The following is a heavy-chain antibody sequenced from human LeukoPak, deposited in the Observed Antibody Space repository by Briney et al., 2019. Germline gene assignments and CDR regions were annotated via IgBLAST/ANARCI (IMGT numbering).Heavy chain of an antibody. D-gene: IGHD2-15*01. Sequence: ASVKVSCKASGYTFTGYYMHWVRQAPGQGLEWMGWINPNSGGTNYAQKFQGRVTMTRDMSISTAYMELSRLRSDDTAVYYCARKGHSYYYYYYMDVWGKGTTVTVSS. CDR3: ARKGHSYYYYYYMDV. J-gene: IGHJ6*03. CDR1: GYTFTGYY. V-gene: IGHV1-2*02. CDR2: INPNSGGT.